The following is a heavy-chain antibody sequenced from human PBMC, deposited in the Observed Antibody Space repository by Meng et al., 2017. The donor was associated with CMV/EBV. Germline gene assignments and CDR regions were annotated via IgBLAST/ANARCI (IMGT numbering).Heavy chain of an antibody. Sequence: GESLKISCAASGFTFRNFPIHWVRQAPGQGPEWVASISYDGRTTNYADSVKGRFTVSRDDNINTVSVQMNNVRPEDTAVYYCARAAFYYDNSDLAGMDVWGQGTAVTVSS. J-gene: IGHJ6*02. CDR2: ISYDGRTT. CDR1: GFTFRNFP. V-gene: IGHV3-30*04. CDR3: ARAAFYYDNSDLAGMDV. D-gene: IGHD3-22*01.